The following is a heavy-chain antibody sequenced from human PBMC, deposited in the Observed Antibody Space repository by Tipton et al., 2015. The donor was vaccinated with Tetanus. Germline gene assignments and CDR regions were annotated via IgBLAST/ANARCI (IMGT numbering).Heavy chain of an antibody. CDR2: IYASGTT. V-gene: IGHV4-30-2*01. CDR1: GGSITRGAYS. Sequence: TLSLTCALSGGSITRGAYSWSWIRQPPGKGLEWIGYIYASGTTYSNPSLKSRVTISVGETKRQFSLNLTSVTAADTAVYYCARYNSYFYAMDVWGQGTPVTVSS. D-gene: IGHD5-24*01. J-gene: IGHJ6*02. CDR3: ARYNSYFYAMDV.